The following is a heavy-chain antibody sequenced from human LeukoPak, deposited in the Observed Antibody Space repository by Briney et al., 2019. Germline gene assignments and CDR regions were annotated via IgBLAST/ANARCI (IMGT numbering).Heavy chain of an antibody. CDR1: GFTVSSNY. Sequence: GGSLRLSCAASGFTVSSNYMSWVRQAPGKGLEWVSVIYSGGSTYYADSVKGRFTISRDNSKNTLYLQMNSLRAEDTAVYYCARHISARITMVRGVIITYYYYMDVWGKGTTVTISS. CDR2: IYSGGST. CDR3: ARHISARITMVRGVIITYYYYMDV. J-gene: IGHJ6*03. V-gene: IGHV3-53*01. D-gene: IGHD3-10*01.